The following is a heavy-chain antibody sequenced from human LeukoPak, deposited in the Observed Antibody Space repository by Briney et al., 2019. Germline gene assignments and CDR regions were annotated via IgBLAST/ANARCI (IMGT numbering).Heavy chain of an antibody. CDR3: AKDLYPDIVVVTATHGGFDY. J-gene: IGHJ4*02. CDR2: ISGSGGST. Sequence: HPGGSLRLSCAASGFTFSSYGMSWVRQAPGKGLEWVSAISGSGGSTYYADSAKGRFTTSRDNSKNTLYLQMNSLRAEDTAVYYCAKDLYPDIVVVTATHGGFDYWGQGTLVTVSS. CDR1: GFTFSSYG. D-gene: IGHD2-21*02. V-gene: IGHV3-23*01.